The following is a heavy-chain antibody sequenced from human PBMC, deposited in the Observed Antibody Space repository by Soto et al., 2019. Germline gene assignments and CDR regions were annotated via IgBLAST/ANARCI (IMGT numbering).Heavy chain of an antibody. CDR1: GGTFSSYA. V-gene: IGHV1-69*01. D-gene: IGHD3-22*01. CDR2: IIPIFGTA. Sequence: QVQLVQSGAEVKKPGSSVKVSCKASGGTFSSYAISWVRQAPGQGLEWMGGIIPIFGTANYAQKFQGRVTITADESTSTAYMELSSLRSEDTAVYYCARDKSPYYDSSGYYTRAFDIWGQGTMVTVSS. CDR3: ARDKSPYYDSSGYYTRAFDI. J-gene: IGHJ3*02.